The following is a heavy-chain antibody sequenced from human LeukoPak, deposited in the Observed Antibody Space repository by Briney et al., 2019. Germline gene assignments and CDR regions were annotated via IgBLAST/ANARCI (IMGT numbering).Heavy chain of an antibody. Sequence: GGTLRLSCAASGFTFSSYGMSWVRQAPGKGLHWVSAISGSGGSTYYADSVKGRFTISRDNSKNTLYLQMNSLRAEDTAVYYCARERGYDFWSGSRVLFDYWGQGTLVTVSS. CDR2: ISGSGGST. V-gene: IGHV3-23*01. CDR1: GFTFSSYG. D-gene: IGHD3-3*01. J-gene: IGHJ4*02. CDR3: ARERGYDFWSGSRVLFDY.